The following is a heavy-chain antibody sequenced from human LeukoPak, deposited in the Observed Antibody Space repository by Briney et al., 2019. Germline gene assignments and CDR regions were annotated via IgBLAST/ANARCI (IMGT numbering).Heavy chain of an antibody. D-gene: IGHD3-22*01. CDR1: GFTFSSYA. J-gene: IGHJ4*02. Sequence: PGGSLRLSCAASGFTFSSYAMSWVRQAPGKGLEWVAVISYDGSNKYYADSVKGRFTISRDNSKNTLYLQMNSLRAEDTAVYYCARDDYYDSSGYYDDYWGQGTLVTVSS. CDR3: ARDDYYDSSGYYDDY. V-gene: IGHV3-30-3*01. CDR2: ISYDGSNK.